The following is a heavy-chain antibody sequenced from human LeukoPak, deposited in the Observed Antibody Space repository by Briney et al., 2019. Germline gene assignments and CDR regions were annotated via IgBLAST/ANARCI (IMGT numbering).Heavy chain of an antibody. CDR3: ARTRYGDYPLRLYWYFDL. CDR2: INPNSGGT. J-gene: IGHJ2*01. V-gene: IGHV1-2*02. D-gene: IGHD4-17*01. CDR1: GYTFTGYY. Sequence: ASVKVSCKASGYTFTGYYMHWVRQAPGQGLEWMGWINPNSGGTNYAQKFQGRVTMTRDTSISTAYMELSRLRSDDTAVYYCARTRYGDYPLRLYWYFDLWGRGTLVTVSS.